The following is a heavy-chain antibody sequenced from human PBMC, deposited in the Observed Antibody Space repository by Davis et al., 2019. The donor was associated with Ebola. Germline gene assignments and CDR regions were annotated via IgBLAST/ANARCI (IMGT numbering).Heavy chain of an antibody. CDR2: MNPNSGNT. J-gene: IGHJ6*03. CDR1: GYTFTSYD. Sequence: ASVKVSCKASGYTFTSYDINWVRQATGQGLEWMGWMNPNSGNTGYAQKFPGRVTITRNTSISTAYMELSSLRSEDTAVYYCARGGDYYYYMDGWGKGTTVTVSS. D-gene: IGHD3-16*01. V-gene: IGHV1-8*03. CDR3: ARGGDYYYYMDG.